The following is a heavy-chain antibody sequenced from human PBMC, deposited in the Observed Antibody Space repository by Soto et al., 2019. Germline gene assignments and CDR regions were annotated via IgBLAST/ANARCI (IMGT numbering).Heavy chain of an antibody. CDR3: ASGLVVYYASSGYPPYYYYYGMDV. CDR2: IIPIFGTA. CDR1: GGTFSSYA. V-gene: IGHV1-69*01. D-gene: IGHD3-22*01. Sequence: QVQLVQSGAEVKKPGSSVKVSCKASGGTFSSYAISWVRQAPGQGLEWMGGIIPIFGTANYAQKFQGRVTITADESTSTAYMELSSLRSEDTAVYYCASGLVVYYASSGYPPYYYYYGMDVWGQGTTVTVSS. J-gene: IGHJ6*02.